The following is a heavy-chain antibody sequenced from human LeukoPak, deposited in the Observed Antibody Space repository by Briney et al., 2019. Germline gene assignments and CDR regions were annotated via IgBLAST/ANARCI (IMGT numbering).Heavy chain of an antibody. J-gene: IGHJ4*02. CDR1: GFTFSSYG. D-gene: IGHD6-19*01. CDR3: AKIAVAGYHYFDY. Sequence: GGSLRLSCAASGFTFSSYGMHWVGQAPGKGLEWVAFIRYDGSNKYYADSVKGRFTISRDNSKNTLYLQMNSLRAEDTAVYYCAKIAVAGYHYFDYWGQGTLVTVSS. CDR2: IRYDGSNK. V-gene: IGHV3-30*02.